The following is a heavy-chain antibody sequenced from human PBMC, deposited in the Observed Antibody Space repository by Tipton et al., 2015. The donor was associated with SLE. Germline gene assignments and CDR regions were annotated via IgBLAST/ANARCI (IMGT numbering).Heavy chain of an antibody. Sequence: TLSLTCTVSGASISDHYWTWIRQPPGKGLEWIGYIYSSGSTTYTPSLKSRIAISVDTSTMQFSLSLTSVTAADTAVYYCGGGNYFDYYMDVWGKGTTVTVSS. CDR2: IYSSGST. J-gene: IGHJ6*03. CDR3: GGGNYFDYYMDV. D-gene: IGHD3-22*01. CDR1: GASISDHY. V-gene: IGHV4-4*08.